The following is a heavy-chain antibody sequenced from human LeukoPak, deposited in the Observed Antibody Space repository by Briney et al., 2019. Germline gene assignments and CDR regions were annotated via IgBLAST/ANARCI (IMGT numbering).Heavy chain of an antibody. J-gene: IGHJ6*03. CDR2: IYYSGST. CDR1: GGSISNYY. V-gene: IGHV4-59*01. CDR3: ARGRGSSARLGYYFYYTDV. D-gene: IGHD1-26*01. Sequence: SETLSLTCTVSGGSISNYYWSWIRQPPGKGLEWIGDIYYSGSTDCNPSLKSRVTISVDTSKNQFSLKLSSVTAADTAVYYCARGRGSSARLGYYFYYTDVWGKGTTVTVSS.